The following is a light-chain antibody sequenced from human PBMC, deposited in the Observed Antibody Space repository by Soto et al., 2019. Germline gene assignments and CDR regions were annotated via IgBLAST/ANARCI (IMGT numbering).Light chain of an antibody. V-gene: IGLV2-14*03. CDR2: HVS. CDR1: SSDVGAYNY. CDR3: SAFTRSSSYV. J-gene: IGLJ1*01. Sequence: QSALTQPASVSGSPGQSITISCTGTSSDVGAYNYVSWYQQHPGRAPQLIIYHVSNRPSGVSNRFSGSKSDNTASLTISGLQAEDEADYYCSAFTRSSSYVFGPGTKVTVL.